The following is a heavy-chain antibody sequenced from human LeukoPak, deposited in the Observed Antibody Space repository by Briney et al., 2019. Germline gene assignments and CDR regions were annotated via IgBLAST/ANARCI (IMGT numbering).Heavy chain of an antibody. Sequence: PGGSLRLSCAASGFTVSSNYMSWVRQAPGKGLEWVAVIWYDGSNKYYADSVKGRFTISRDNSKNTLYLQMNSLRAEDTAVYYCAKDSLYCSGGSCYPEYFQHWGQGTLVTVSS. D-gene: IGHD2-15*01. V-gene: IGHV3-33*06. CDR3: AKDSLYCSGGSCYPEYFQH. CDR2: IWYDGSNK. CDR1: GFTVSSNY. J-gene: IGHJ1*01.